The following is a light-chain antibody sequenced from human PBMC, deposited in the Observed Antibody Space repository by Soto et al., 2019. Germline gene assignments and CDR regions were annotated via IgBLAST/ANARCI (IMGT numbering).Light chain of an antibody. CDR3: MQALQTPIT. Sequence: IVMTQSPLSLPVTPGEPASISCRSSQSLLHSNGYNYLDWYLQKPGQSPQLLIYLGSNRASGVPDRFSGSGSGTYFTLKISRVEAEDVGVYYCMQALQTPITFGQGTRLEIK. CDR2: LGS. CDR1: QSLLHSNGYNY. V-gene: IGKV2-28*01. J-gene: IGKJ5*01.